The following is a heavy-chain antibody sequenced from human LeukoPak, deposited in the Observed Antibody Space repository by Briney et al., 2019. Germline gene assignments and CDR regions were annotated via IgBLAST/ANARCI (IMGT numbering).Heavy chain of an antibody. CDR2: IYYTGTT. J-gene: IGHJ3*02. D-gene: IGHD1-26*01. CDR3: AREKWDDGFDI. Sequence: SETLSLTCTVSDYSISNAYYWGWIRQPPGKGLEWIGTIYYTGTTYYNPSLKSRVTISIDRSKEQFSLKLSSVSAADTAIFYCAREKWDDGFDIWGRGTVVTVSS. V-gene: IGHV4-38-2*02. CDR1: DYSISNAYY.